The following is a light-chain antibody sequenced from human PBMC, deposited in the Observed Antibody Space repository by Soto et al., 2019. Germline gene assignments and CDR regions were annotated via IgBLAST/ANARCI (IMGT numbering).Light chain of an antibody. Sequence: DIQMTQTPSSLSASVGARVTISCRASQGISSWLAWYQQKPGKEPKLLIYAASSLQGGIPSRFSGSGSGTDFTLTISSLQPEDVATYYCQKDNSSPQTCGKGTRLEIK. CDR3: QKDNSSPQT. CDR2: AAS. J-gene: IGKJ5*01. V-gene: IGKV1-12*01. CDR1: QGISSW.